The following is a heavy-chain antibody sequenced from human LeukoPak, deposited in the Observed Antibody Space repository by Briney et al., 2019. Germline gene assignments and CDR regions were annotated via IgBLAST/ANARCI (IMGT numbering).Heavy chain of an antibody. V-gene: IGHV4-59*08. Sequence: PSETLSLTCTVSGGSITSYYWAWLRQPPGKGLEWLGYLYYSGYSNYNPSLKSRVSMSVDTSKNQFSLNLTSVTAADTAVYYCARHSIASDGARLFDYWGRGTLVTVSS. D-gene: IGHD2-21*01. CDR1: GGSITSYY. J-gene: IGHJ4*02. CDR2: LYYSGYS. CDR3: ARHSIASDGARLFDY.